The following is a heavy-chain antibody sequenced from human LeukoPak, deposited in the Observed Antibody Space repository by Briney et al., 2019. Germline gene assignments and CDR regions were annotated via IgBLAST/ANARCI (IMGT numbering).Heavy chain of an antibody. D-gene: IGHD2/OR15-2a*01. J-gene: IGHJ4*02. Sequence: GASVKVPCKTSGYTFTTYDLTWVRQATGQGLEWMGWMNPDSGDAAYAQKFQGRVTMTRSTSISTAYLELSSLVSEDTAIYYCARGLGDYNTDYFPVSGYWGQGTLVTVSS. CDR2: MNPDSGDA. CDR3: ARGLGDYNTDYFPVSGY. CDR1: GYTFTTYD. V-gene: IGHV1-8*01.